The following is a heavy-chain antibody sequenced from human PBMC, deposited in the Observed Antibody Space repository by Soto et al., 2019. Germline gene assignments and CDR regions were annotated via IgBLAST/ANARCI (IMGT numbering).Heavy chain of an antibody. CDR2: IFVSSTTI. D-gene: IGHD3-9*01. CDR3: ARDKDWAFDY. J-gene: IGHJ4*02. Sequence: GGSLRLSCIGSGFTFSSYSMVWVRQAPGKGLEWISYIFVSSTTIYYADSVKGRFTVSRDNAQNSLFLVMNSLRAEDTAIYYCARDKDWAFDYWGQGTLVTVSS. CDR1: GFTFSSYS. V-gene: IGHV3-48*04.